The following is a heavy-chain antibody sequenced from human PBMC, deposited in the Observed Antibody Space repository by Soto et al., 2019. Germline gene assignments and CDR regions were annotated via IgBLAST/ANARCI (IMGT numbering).Heavy chain of an antibody. D-gene: IGHD2-2*01. Sequence: EVQLLESGGGLVQPGGCLRLSCAASGCNFRRYDMNWVRQAPGKGLEWVSAISGGGGSTYYADSVQGRFTISRDNSKNTLYLPMISLRADDTAVYYCSTVVTAGDYFDYWGQGTLVTVPS. CDR1: GCNFRRYD. J-gene: IGHJ4*02. CDR3: STVVTAGDYFDY. CDR2: ISGGGGST. V-gene: IGHV3-23*01.